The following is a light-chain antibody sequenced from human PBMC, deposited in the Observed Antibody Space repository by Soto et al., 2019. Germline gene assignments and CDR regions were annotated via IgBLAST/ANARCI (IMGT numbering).Light chain of an antibody. J-gene: IGLJ1*01. Sequence: QSALTQPASVSGSPGQSITISCTGTSSDVGDYNYVSWYQQHPGKAPKLMIFEVSNRPSGVSNRFSGSKSGNTASLTISGLQAEDEAHYYCTSYTTSSSTYVFGTGTKVTVL. V-gene: IGLV2-14*01. CDR3: TSYTTSSSTYV. CDR2: EVS. CDR1: SSDVGDYNY.